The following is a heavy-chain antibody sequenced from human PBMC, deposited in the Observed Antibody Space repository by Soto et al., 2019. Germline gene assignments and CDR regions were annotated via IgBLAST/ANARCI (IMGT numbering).Heavy chain of an antibody. CDR3: ARESTGIAAAGTGGWFDP. Sequence: ASVKVSCKASGGTFSSYAISWVRQAPGQGLEWMGGIIPIFGTANYAQKFQGRVTITADESTSTAYMELSSLRSEDTAVYYCARESTGIAAAGTGGWFDPWGQGTLVTVSS. V-gene: IGHV1-69*13. CDR2: IIPIFGTA. CDR1: GGTFSSYA. J-gene: IGHJ5*02. D-gene: IGHD6-13*01.